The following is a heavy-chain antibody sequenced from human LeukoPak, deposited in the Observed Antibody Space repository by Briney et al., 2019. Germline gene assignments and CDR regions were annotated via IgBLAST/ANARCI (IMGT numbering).Heavy chain of an antibody. Sequence: SETLSLTCTVSGGSITSPYYWSWIRQPPGKGLEWIGYVYYSGSTNYNPSLKSRVTMSVDTSKNQFSLKLKSVTAADTAVYYCARYCNGVNCFSFDYWGQGALVTVSS. CDR1: GGSITSPYY. CDR2: VYYSGST. D-gene: IGHD2-15*01. CDR3: ARYCNGVNCFSFDY. V-gene: IGHV4-59*01. J-gene: IGHJ4*02.